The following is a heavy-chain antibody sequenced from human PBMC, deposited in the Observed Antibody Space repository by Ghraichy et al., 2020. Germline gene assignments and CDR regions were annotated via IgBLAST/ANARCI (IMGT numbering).Heavy chain of an antibody. V-gene: IGHV3-30*04. CDR3: ARDLSGSWSFDY. J-gene: IGHJ4*02. Sequence: GGSLRLSCAASGFTFSNYNMYWVRQAPGKGLEWVATILDNGSNNYYAESVKGRFTISRDNSQNTLYLQINSLRAEDTAVYYCARDLSGSWSFDYWGQGALVTVSS. CDR1: GFTFSNYN. D-gene: IGHD6-13*01. CDR2: ILDNGSNN.